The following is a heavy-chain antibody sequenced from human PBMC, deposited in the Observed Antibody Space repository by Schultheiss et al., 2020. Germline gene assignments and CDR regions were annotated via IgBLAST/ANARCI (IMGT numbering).Heavy chain of an antibody. V-gene: IGHV4-34*01. D-gene: IGHD6-19*01. CDR1: GGSFSGYY. CDR2: INHSGST. Sequence: SQTLSLTCAVYGGSFSGYYWSWIRQPPGKGLEWIGEINHSGSTNYNPSLKSRVTISVDTSKNQFSLKLSSVTAADTAVYYCARRSSGWYFNFDYWGQGTLVTVSS. CDR3: ARRSSGWYFNFDY. J-gene: IGHJ4*02.